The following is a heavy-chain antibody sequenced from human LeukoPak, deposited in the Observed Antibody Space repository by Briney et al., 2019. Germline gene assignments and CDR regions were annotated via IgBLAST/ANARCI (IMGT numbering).Heavy chain of an antibody. D-gene: IGHD3-22*01. CDR2: INTGDIT. V-gene: IGHV3-23*01. J-gene: IGHJ4*02. Sequence: GGSLRLSCAASGFTFSSYAMTWVRQAPEKGLEWVSTINTGDITFYANSVKGRFTISRDNSKNALFLQMNSLRAEDTAIYYCVKGGFTYYDDWGQGTLVTVSS. CDR1: GFTFSSYA. CDR3: VKGGFTYYDD.